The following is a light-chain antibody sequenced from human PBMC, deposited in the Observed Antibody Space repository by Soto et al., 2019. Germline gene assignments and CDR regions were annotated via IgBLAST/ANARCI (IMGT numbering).Light chain of an antibody. CDR3: QQYNNWPRT. V-gene: IGKV3-20*01. Sequence: AQSPDTLSVSPGERATLSCRASQSVSSSYLAWYQQKPGQAPRLLIYGASSRATGIPDRFSGSGSGTDFTLTISRLEPEDFAVYYCQQYNNWPRTFGQGTKVDIK. CDR1: QSVSSSY. J-gene: IGKJ1*01. CDR2: GAS.